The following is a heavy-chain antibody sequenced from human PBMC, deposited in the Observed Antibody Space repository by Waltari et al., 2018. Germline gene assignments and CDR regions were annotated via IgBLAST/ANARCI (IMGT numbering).Heavy chain of an antibody. CDR2: IKEDGTDK. V-gene: IGHV3-7*01. D-gene: IGHD7-27*01. Sequence: EVNLVEYGGGLVQPGGSLRLSCVDSGFTFSRYWMSWVRQAPGKGLEWVANIKEDGTDKYYVDSVKGRFAISRDNAKNSLYLHMNTLRVEDTAIYYCARANWGSGDYWGRGTLVTVSS. J-gene: IGHJ4*02. CDR3: ARANWGSGDY. CDR1: GFTFSRYW.